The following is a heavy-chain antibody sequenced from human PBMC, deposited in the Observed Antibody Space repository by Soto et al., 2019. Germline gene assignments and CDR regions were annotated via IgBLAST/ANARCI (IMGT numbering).Heavy chain of an antibody. J-gene: IGHJ4*02. D-gene: IGHD5-18*01. Sequence: SETLSLTCAVYGGSFSGYYWSWIRQPPGKGLEWIGEINHSGSTNYNPSLKSRVTISVDTSKNQFSLKLSSVTAAETAVYYCARVRGYSYGYIDYWGQGTLVTVSS. CDR3: ARVRGYSYGYIDY. CDR1: GGSFSGYY. CDR2: INHSGST. V-gene: IGHV4-34*01.